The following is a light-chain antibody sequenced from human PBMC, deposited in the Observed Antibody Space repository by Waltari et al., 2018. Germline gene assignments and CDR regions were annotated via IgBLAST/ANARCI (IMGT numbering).Light chain of an antibody. CDR2: DHS. J-gene: IGLJ3*02. Sequence: QSVLTQPPPVSGAPGQRATIPCPGSSSDIGPGYLVHWYQQLPGTAPQLLIYDHSNRPSGVPDRLSGSKSGSSASLAITGLQAEDEADYYCQSFDYRLDGSRVFGGGTKLTVL. CDR3: QSFDYRLDGSRV. CDR1: SSDIGPGYL. V-gene: IGLV1-40*01.